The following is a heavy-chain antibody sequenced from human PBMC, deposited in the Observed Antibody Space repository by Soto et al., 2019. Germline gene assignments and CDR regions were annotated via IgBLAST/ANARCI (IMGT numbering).Heavy chain of an antibody. V-gene: IGHV4-30-2*01. CDR2: IYHSGST. CDR1: GGSISSGGYS. CDR3: ARSNYYDSSGYYYDAFDI. D-gene: IGHD3-22*01. Sequence: SETLSLTCAVSGGSISSGGYSWSWIRQPPGKGLEWIGYIYHSGSTYYNPSLKSRVTISVDRSKNQFSLKLSSVTAADTAVYYCARSNYYDSSGYYYDAFDIWGQGTMVTVSS. J-gene: IGHJ3*02.